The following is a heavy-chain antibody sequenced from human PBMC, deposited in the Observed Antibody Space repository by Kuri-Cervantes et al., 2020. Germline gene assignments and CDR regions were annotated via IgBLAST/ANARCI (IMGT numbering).Heavy chain of an antibody. CDR2: IRYDGANK. Sequence: GGSLRLSCAASGFTFSDYGMHWVRQAPDKSLEWVAFIRYDGANKYYADSVKGRFTTSKDNSKNTLYLQMNSLRAEDTAVYYCARDLTGEGDDAFDIWGQGTMVTVSS. V-gene: IGHV3-30*02. CDR3: ARDLTGEGDDAFDI. CDR1: GFTFSDYG. J-gene: IGHJ3*02. D-gene: IGHD7-27*01.